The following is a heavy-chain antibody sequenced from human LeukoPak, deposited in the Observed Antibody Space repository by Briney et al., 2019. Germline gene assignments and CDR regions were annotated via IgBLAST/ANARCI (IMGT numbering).Heavy chain of an antibody. J-gene: IGHJ6*02. D-gene: IGHD6-19*01. CDR1: GGSISCYY. CDR2: IYYSGNT. V-gene: IGHV4-59*01. CDR3: ARDDCIAVAGSNYYYYYGMDV. Sequence: SETLSLTCTVSGGSISCYYWSWIRRPPGKGLEWIGYIYYSGNTNYNPSLKSRVTISVDTSKNQFSLKLSSVTAADTAVYYCARDDCIAVAGSNYYYYYGMDVWGHGPTVTVSS.